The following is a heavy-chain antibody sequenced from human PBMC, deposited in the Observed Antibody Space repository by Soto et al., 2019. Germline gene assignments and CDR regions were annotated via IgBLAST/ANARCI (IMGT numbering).Heavy chain of an antibody. CDR2: IYYSGST. CDR1: GGSISSYY. CDR3: ARRWGTSFDY. J-gene: IGHJ4*02. D-gene: IGHD7-27*01. V-gene: IGHV4-59*01. Sequence: QVQLQESGPGLVKPSETLSLTCTVSGGSISSYYWSWIRQSPGKGLEWIGYIYYSGSTNYNPSLKSRVTISGDTAKNQCSLKLSSVTAADTAVYYCARRWGTSFDYWGQGTLVTVSS.